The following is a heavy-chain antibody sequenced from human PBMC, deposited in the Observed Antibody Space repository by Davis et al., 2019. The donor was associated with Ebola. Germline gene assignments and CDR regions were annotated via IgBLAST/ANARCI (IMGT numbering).Heavy chain of an antibody. J-gene: IGHJ4*02. V-gene: IGHV4-59*02. Sequence: SGSLRLSCSVSGGSVGSDYWSWIRQSPGKGLEWIAFIPNGGRTIYNPSLRSRVTISIDTSKNQFSLEVRSVTAADTAFYYCVRGSDAYKTGYWGQGTLVTVSS. CDR2: IPNGGRT. CDR3: VRGSDAYKTGY. D-gene: IGHD5-24*01. CDR1: GGSVGSDY.